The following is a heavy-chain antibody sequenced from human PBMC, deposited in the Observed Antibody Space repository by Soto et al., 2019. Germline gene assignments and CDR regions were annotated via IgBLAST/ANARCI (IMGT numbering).Heavy chain of an antibody. D-gene: IGHD3-22*01. Sequence: GESLKISCAASGFTFSSYNMNWVRQAPGKGLEWVSSISSSSSYIYYADSVKGRFTISRDNAKNSLYLQMNSLRAEDTAVYYCTTGLSNGYYNFDYWGQGTPVTVSS. CDR3: TTGLSNGYYNFDY. V-gene: IGHV3-21*01. CDR2: ISSSSSYI. CDR1: GFTFSSYN. J-gene: IGHJ4*02.